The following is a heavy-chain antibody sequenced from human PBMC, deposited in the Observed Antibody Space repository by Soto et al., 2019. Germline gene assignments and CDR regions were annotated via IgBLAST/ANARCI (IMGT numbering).Heavy chain of an antibody. V-gene: IGHV1-3*01. CDR1: GYTFTSYA. Sequence: QVQLVQSGAEVKKPGASVKVSCKASGYTFTSYAMHWVHQAPGQRLEWMGWINAGNGNTKYSQKFQGRVTITRDTSASTAYMELSSLRSEDTAVYYCARPHFSSSYYFDYWGQGTLVTVSS. CDR3: ARPHFSSSYYFDY. D-gene: IGHD6-13*01. CDR2: INAGNGNT. J-gene: IGHJ4*02.